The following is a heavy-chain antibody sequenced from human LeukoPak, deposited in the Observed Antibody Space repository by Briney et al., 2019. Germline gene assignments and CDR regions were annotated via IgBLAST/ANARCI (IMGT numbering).Heavy chain of an antibody. CDR1: GGSFSGYY. D-gene: IGHD3-16*02. V-gene: IGHV4-34*01. CDR2: IYHSGST. CDR3: ARGRDYVWGTYRNAFDF. J-gene: IGHJ3*01. Sequence: SETLSLTCAVYGGSFSGYYWSWIRQPPGKGLEWIGEIYHSGSTNSNPSLKSRLTISIDTSKNQFSLKLSSVTAADTAVYYCARGRDYVWGTYRNAFDFWGQGTMVTVSS.